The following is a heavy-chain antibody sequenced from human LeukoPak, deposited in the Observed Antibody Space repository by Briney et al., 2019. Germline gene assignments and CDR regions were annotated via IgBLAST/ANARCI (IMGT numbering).Heavy chain of an antibody. CDR2: IIPILGIA. CDR3: ARGAELELSLFDY. D-gene: IGHD1-7*01. J-gene: IGHJ4*02. CDR1: GGTFSSYA. Sequence: GASVKVSCKASGGTFSSYAISWVRQAPGQGLEWMGRIIPILGIANYAQKFQGRVTITADKSTSTAYMELSSLRSEDTAVYYCARGAELELSLFDYWGQGTLVTVSS. V-gene: IGHV1-69*04.